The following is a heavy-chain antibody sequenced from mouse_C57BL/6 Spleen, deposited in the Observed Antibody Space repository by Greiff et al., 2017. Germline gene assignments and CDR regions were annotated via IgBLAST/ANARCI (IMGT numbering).Heavy chain of an antibody. V-gene: IGHV14-1*01. J-gene: IGHJ2*01. D-gene: IGHD1-1*01. CDR1: GFNIKDYY. CDR3: TTRTTVADYFDY. CDR2: IDPEDGDT. Sequence: EVKLQQSGAELVRPGASVKLSCTASGFNIKDYYMHWVKQRPEQGLEWIGRIDPEDGDTEYAPKFQGKATMTADTSSNTAYLQLSSLTSEDTAVYYCTTRTTVADYFDYWGQGTTRTVSS.